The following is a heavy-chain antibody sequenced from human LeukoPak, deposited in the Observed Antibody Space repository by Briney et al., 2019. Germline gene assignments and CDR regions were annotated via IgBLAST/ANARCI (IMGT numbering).Heavy chain of an antibody. CDR1: GFIFSTYG. D-gene: IGHD3-16*01. CDR2: IRHDGSIK. Sequence: GGSLRLSCAASGFIFSTYGMYWVRQAPGKGLEWVAFIRHDGSIKNYADSVKGRSTISRDNSKNTLYLQMNSLRAEDTAVYYCAKDSLADSDYWGQGTLVTVSS. J-gene: IGHJ4*02. CDR3: AKDSLADSDY. V-gene: IGHV3-30*02.